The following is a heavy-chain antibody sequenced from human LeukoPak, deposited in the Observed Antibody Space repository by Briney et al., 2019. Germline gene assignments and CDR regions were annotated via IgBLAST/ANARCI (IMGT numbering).Heavy chain of an antibody. V-gene: IGHV4-4*02. Sequence: PSGTLSLTCAVSGGSISSSNWWSWVRQPPGKGLEGIGEIYHSGSTNYNPSLKSRVTISVAKSKNQFSLKLSSVTAADTAVYYCARLKAVAGIDYWGQGTLVTVSS. CDR3: ARLKAVAGIDY. D-gene: IGHD6-19*01. CDR1: GGSISSSNW. J-gene: IGHJ4*02. CDR2: IYHSGST.